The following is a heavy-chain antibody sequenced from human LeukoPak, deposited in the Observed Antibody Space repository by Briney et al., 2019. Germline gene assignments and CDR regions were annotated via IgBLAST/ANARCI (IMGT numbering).Heavy chain of an antibody. CDR2: INPSGTST. J-gene: IGHJ5*02. CDR1: GYTFTGYN. Sequence: ASVKVSCKASGYTFTGYNMHWVRQAPGQGLEWMGIINPSGTSTTYAQKLQGRVTMTRDTSTSIVYMELRSLRSEDTAVYYCARDARGSYLDPWGQGTLVTVSA. CDR3: ARDARGSYLDP. D-gene: IGHD1-26*01. V-gene: IGHV1-46*04.